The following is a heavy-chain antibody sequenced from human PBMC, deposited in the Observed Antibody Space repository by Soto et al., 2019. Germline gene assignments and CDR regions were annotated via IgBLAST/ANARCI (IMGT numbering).Heavy chain of an antibody. CDR2: IWYDGSNK. J-gene: IGHJ2*01. CDR1: GFTFSTYG. V-gene: IGHV3-33*01. Sequence: GGSLRLSCAASGFTFSTYGMHWVRQAPGKGLEWVAVIWYDGSNKYYADSVKGRFTISRDNSKNTLYLQMNSLRAEDTAVYYCARDYGDFNLFGYFDLWGRGTLVTVSS. D-gene: IGHD4-17*01. CDR3: ARDYGDFNLFGYFDL.